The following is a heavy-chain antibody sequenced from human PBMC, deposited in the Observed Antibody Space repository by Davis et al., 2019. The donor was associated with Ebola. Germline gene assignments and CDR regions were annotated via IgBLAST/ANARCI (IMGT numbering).Heavy chain of an antibody. Sequence: PSETLSLTCTVSGASITYYHWSWIRQPPGKGLEWIGYIYYSGSTDYNPSLASRVAISVDTSKNQFSLKLTSVTAADTAVYYCARGRVAVAGFDYWGQGSLVTVSS. V-gene: IGHV4-59*01. CDR1: GASITYYH. CDR2: IYYSGST. CDR3: ARGRVAVAGFDY. D-gene: IGHD6-19*01. J-gene: IGHJ4*02.